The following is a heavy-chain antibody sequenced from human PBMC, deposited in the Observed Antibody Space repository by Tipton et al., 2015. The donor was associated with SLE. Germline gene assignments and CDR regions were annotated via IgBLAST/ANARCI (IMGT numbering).Heavy chain of an antibody. CDR1: GYSISNGYY. CDR2: MSHSETT. J-gene: IGHJ5*01. CDR3: ARGADWFDY. V-gene: IGHV4-38-2*01. Sequence: TLSLTCAVSGYSISNGYYWAWIRQPPGKGLEWIGSMSHSETTYYAASLNSRVTISVDTSKNQFSLRVTSATAADTALYFCARGADWFDYWGQGTLVTVSS.